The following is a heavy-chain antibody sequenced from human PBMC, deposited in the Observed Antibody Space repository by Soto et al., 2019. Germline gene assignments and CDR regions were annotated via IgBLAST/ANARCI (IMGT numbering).Heavy chain of an antibody. CDR2: IYPGDSDT. V-gene: IGHV5-51*01. J-gene: IGHJ3*02. D-gene: IGHD3-22*01. CDR1: GYSFTSYW. Sequence: PGESLKISCKGSGYSFTSYWIGWVRQMPGKGLEWMGIIYPGDSDTRYSPSFQGRVTISADKSISTAYLQWSSLKASDTAMYYCARQGRYYDSSGYYRYAFDIWGQGTMVTVSS. CDR3: ARQGRYYDSSGYYRYAFDI.